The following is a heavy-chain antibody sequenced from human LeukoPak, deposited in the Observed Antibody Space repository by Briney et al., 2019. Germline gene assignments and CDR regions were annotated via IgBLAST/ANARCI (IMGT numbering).Heavy chain of an antibody. D-gene: IGHD6-19*01. Sequence: GGFLRLSCVASGFTVSSNYMNWVRQAPGKGGEWVSVIYSGGSTYYADSVKGRFTISRDNTKNSLYLQMNSLRAEDTAVYYCARDRVSSGWDHDYWGQGTLVTVSS. CDR3: ARDRVSSGWDHDY. CDR2: IYSGGST. V-gene: IGHV3-66*01. CDR1: GFTVSSNY. J-gene: IGHJ4*02.